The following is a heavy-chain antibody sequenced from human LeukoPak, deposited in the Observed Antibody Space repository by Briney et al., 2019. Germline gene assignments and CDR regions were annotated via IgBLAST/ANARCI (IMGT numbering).Heavy chain of an antibody. V-gene: IGHV3-7*01. D-gene: IGHD2-15*01. CDR3: YCAVEDY. J-gene: IGHJ4*02. CDR2: IKQDGSEK. Sequence: GGSLRLSCAPSGFTLSSYWMSWVRQAPGKGLEWVANIKQDGSEKNYVDSVKGRFTISRDSAKNSLYLQVNSLRAEDTAVYYCYCAVEDYWGQGTLVTVSS. CDR1: GFTLSSYW.